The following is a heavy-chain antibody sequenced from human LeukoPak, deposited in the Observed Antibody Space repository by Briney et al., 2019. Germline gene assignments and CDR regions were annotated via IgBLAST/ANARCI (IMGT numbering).Heavy chain of an antibody. D-gene: IGHD1-26*01. CDR3: ARGGLIVGATRGAFDI. V-gene: IGHV3-53*01. J-gene: IGHJ3*02. Sequence: SGGSLRLSCAASGFTVSSNYMSWVRQAPGKGLEWVSVIYSGGSTYYADSVKGRFTISRDDSKNTLYLQMNSLRAEDTAVYYCARGGLIVGATRGAFDIWGQGTVVTVSS. CDR2: IYSGGST. CDR1: GFTVSSNY.